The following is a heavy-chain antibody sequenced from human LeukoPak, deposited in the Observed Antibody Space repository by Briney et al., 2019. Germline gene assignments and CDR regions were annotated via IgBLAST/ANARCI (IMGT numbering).Heavy chain of an antibody. CDR1: GGSFSGYY. J-gene: IGHJ5*02. CDR3: ARVAGRYCSSTSCEVDWFDP. CDR2: INHSGST. V-gene: IGHV4-34*01. Sequence: PSETLSLTCAVYGGSFSGYYWSWIRQPPGKGLEWIGEINHSGSTNYNPSLKSRVTISVDRSKNQFSLKLSSVTAADTAVYYCARVAGRYCSSTSCEVDWFDPWGQGTLVTVSS. D-gene: IGHD2-2*01.